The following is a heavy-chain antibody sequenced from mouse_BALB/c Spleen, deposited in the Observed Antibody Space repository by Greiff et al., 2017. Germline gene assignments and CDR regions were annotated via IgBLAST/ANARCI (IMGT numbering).Heavy chain of an antibody. Sequence: QVQLQQSGAELVRPGTSVKVSCKASGYAFTNYLIEWVKQRPGQGLEWIGVINPGSGGTNYNEKFKGKATLTADKSSSTAYMQLSSLTSDDSAVYFCARSMITTRDYAMDYWGQGTSVTVSS. CDR3: ARSMITTRDYAMDY. CDR1: GYAFTNYL. J-gene: IGHJ4*01. CDR2: INPGSGGT. V-gene: IGHV1-54*01. D-gene: IGHD2-4*01.